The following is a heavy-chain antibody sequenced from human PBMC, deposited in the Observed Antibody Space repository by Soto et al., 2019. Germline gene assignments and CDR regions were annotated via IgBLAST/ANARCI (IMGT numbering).Heavy chain of an antibody. CDR1: GGSTSSYY. CDR3: AHILSGSQFNY. CDR2: IYYSGST. J-gene: IGHJ4*02. Sequence: SETLSLTCSVSGGSTSSYYWSWIRQPPGKGLEWIGYIYYSGSTDYSPSLKSRVTMSIDTSQNQVSLKLTSVTTADTAIYYCAHILSGSQFNYWGQGTPVTVSS. V-gene: IGHV4-59*01. D-gene: IGHD3-9*01.